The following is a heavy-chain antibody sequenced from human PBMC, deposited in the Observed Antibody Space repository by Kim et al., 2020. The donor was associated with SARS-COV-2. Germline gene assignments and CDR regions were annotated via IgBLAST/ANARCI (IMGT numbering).Heavy chain of an antibody. V-gene: IGHV1-3*04. Sequence: ASVKVSCKASGYTFSSYAMHWVRQAPGQRLEWMGWINTGNGHTKYSQRFQGRVTITRDTSANTAYMELSSLRSEDTTMYYCARLGYGNIELTGGFGYWGQGTLVTVSS. CDR2: INTGNGHT. CDR1: GYTFSSYA. J-gene: IGHJ4*02. D-gene: IGHD3-9*01. CDR3: ARLGYGNIELTGGFGY.